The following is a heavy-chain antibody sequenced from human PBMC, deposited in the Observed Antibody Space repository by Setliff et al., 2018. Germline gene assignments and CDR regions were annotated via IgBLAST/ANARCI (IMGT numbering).Heavy chain of an antibody. CDR3: ARTPPSGAGIYYYGMDV. CDR1: GFTFSSYS. CDR2: ISSSSSYI. V-gene: IGHV3-21*01. Sequence: LRLSCAASGFTFSSYSMNWVRQAPGKGLEWVSSISSSSSYIYYVDSVKGRFTISRDNAKNSLYLQMNSLRAEDTAVYYCARTPPSGAGIYYYGMDVWGQGTTVTVSS. J-gene: IGHJ6*02. D-gene: IGHD6-19*01.